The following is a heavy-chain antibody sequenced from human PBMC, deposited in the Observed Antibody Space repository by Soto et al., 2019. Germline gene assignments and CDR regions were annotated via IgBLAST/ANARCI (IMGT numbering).Heavy chain of an antibody. D-gene: IGHD3-22*01. J-gene: IGHJ4*02. CDR1: GYTFTHYY. Sequence: QVQLVQSGPEVKKPGASVKVSCEASGYTFTHYYIHWVRQAPGQGLDWVGIIDPGRDTTTYAQKFQGRVTMTRDTSASTVYMELSSLTSDDTAVYYCARAGDNSGYYDYWGRGTLVTVSS. CDR3: ARAGDNSGYYDY. CDR2: IDPGRDTT. V-gene: IGHV1-46*01.